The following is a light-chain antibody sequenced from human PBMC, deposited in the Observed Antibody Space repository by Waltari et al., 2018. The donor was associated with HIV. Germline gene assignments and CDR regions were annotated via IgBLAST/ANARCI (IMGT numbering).Light chain of an antibody. Sequence: EIVLTQSPGTLSLSPGERATLSCRASQSVRSIYLAWYQQKPGQAPRLLIYGASTRATGIPDRFSGSGSGTDFTLTISRVEPEDFAVYYCQQYGSSPPITFGQGTRLEIK. V-gene: IGKV3-20*01. J-gene: IGKJ5*01. CDR2: GAS. CDR3: QQYGSSPPIT. CDR1: QSVRSIY.